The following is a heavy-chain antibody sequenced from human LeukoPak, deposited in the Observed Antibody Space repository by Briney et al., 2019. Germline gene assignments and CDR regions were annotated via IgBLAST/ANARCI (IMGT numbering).Heavy chain of an antibody. D-gene: IGHD1-7*01. Sequence: GGSLRLSCAASGYTFGDYGMSWVRQVPGKGLEWVSGTNRRGDITGYADFVKGRFTISRDNAKNSLYLQMNSLRVEDTALCHCARKGLGGELGGFDSWGQGTLVTVSS. CDR2: TNRRGDIT. CDR1: GYTFGDYG. J-gene: IGHJ4*02. CDR3: ARKGLGGELGGFDS. V-gene: IGHV3-20*01.